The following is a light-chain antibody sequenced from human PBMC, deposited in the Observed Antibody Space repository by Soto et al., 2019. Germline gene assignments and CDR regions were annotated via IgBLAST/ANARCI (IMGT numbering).Light chain of an antibody. Sequence: QLVLTQSSSASASLGSSVKLTCTLSSGHSSYIIAWHQQQPGKAPRYLMKLEGSGSYNKGSGVPDRFSGSSSGADRYLTISNLQFEDEADYYCETWGSNFVVFGGGTKLTVL. V-gene: IGLV4-60*02. J-gene: IGLJ2*01. CDR3: ETWGSNFVV. CDR1: SGHSSYI. CDR2: LEGSGSY.